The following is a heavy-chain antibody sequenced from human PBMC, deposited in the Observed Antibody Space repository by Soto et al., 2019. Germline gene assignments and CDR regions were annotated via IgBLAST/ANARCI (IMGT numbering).Heavy chain of an antibody. Sequence: PGGSLRLSCAASGFTFSSYSMNWVRQTPGKGLEWVSSISGSSSNMYYADSVKGRFTISRDNAKNSLYLQMNSLRAEDTAVYYCAKDPNYDFWSGYSGSGWFDPWGRGTLVTVSS. V-gene: IGHV3-21*01. CDR3: AKDPNYDFWSGYSGSGWFDP. CDR1: GFTFSSYS. CDR2: ISGSSSNM. J-gene: IGHJ5*02. D-gene: IGHD3-3*01.